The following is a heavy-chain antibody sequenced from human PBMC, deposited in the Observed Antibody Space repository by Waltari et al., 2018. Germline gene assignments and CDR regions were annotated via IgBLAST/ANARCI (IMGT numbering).Heavy chain of an antibody. CDR3: TTEGGRTWPMY. CDR2: LKSKAEGGTT. V-gene: IGHV3-15*01. Sequence: EVQLVESGGGLVKPGDSLRLSCVASGFTSANAWINWVRQAPGKGLEWVGRLKSKAEGGTTDYAAPVKGRFAISRDDSKDTAYLQMNSLKTEDTAMYFCTTEGGRTWPMYWGQGTLVTVSS. J-gene: IGHJ4*02. D-gene: IGHD2-2*01. CDR1: GFTSANAW.